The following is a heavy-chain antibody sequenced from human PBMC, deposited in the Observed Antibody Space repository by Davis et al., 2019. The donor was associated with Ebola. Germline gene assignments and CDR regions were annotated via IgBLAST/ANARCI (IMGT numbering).Heavy chain of an antibody. CDR2: IYHGGST. V-gene: IGHV4-59*04. D-gene: IGHD6-19*01. J-gene: IGHJ4*02. CDR1: GGSISSYY. Sequence: MPSETLSLTCTVSGGSISSYYWSWIRQPPGKGLEWIGNIYHGGSTYYNPSFESRVTISVDSSRNQFSLQLSSVTAADTALYYCAGIYSRGWPFDYWGQGTLVTVSS. CDR3: AGIYSRGWPFDY.